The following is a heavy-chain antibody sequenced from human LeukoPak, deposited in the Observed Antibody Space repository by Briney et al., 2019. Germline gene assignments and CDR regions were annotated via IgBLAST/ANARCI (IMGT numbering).Heavy chain of an antibody. CDR3: AREKGDYGGNMALDY. CDR1: GYTFTSYG. CDR2: ISAYNGNT. D-gene: IGHD4-23*01. V-gene: IGHV1-18*01. J-gene: IGHJ4*02. Sequence: ASVKVSCKASGYTFTSYGISWVRQAPGQGLEWMGWISAYNGNTNYAQKLQGRVTMTTDTSTSTAYMGLSSLRSEDTAVYYCAREKGDYGGNMALDYWGQGTLVTVSS.